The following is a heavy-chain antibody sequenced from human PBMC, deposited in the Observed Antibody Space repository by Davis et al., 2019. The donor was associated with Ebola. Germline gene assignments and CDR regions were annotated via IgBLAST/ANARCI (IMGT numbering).Heavy chain of an antibody. CDR2: INPNSGGT. CDR1: GGTFSSYA. J-gene: IGHJ4*02. D-gene: IGHD5-18*01. V-gene: IGHV1-2*04. CDR3: ARARIQLWSLSTQYYFDY. Sequence: ASVKVSCKASGGTFSSYAISWVRQAPGQGLEWMGWINPNSGGTNYAQKFQGWVTMTRDTSISTAYMELSRLRSDDTAVYYCARARIQLWSLSTQYYFDYWGQGTLVTVSS.